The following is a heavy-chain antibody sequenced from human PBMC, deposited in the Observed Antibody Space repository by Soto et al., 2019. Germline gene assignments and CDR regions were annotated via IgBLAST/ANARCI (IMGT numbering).Heavy chain of an antibody. CDR2: ISVNNGNT. J-gene: IGHJ5*02. D-gene: IGHD6-19*01. CDR3: ARDFSWVDISSGWPVSDPNWLDP. Sequence: QVQLVQSGAEVKKPGASVKVSCKASGYTFSTYGISWVRQAPGQGLEWMGWISVNNGNTNFARKCQGRVTLTTDTSTSTAYMELTSLRSDDTAVYYCARDFSWVDISSGWPVSDPNWLDPWGQGTLVTVSS. CDR1: GYTFSTYG. V-gene: IGHV1-18*01.